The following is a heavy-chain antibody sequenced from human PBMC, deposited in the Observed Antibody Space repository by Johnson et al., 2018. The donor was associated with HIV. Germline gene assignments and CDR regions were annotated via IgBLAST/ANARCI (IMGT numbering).Heavy chain of an antibody. CDR2: IWYDGSNK. J-gene: IGHJ3*02. V-gene: IGHV3-33*06. CDR1: GFTFSSYG. Sequence: QVQLVESGGNLVQPGGSLRLSCAASGFTFSSYGIHWVRQAPGKGLEWVALIWYDGSNKYYADSVKGRFTISRDNSKNTLYLQMNSLRAEDTAVYYCAKDLFTEREDDAFDIWGQVTMVTVSS. CDR3: AKDLFTEREDDAFDI. D-gene: IGHD1-26*01.